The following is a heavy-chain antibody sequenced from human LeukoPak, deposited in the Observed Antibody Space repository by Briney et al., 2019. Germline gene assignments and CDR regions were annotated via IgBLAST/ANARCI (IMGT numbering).Heavy chain of an antibody. J-gene: IGHJ4*02. CDR3: ARDVRRSDSGNAMFDY. V-gene: IGHV1-3*01. Sequence: ASVKVSCKTSGDTFTNYALHWVRQAPGQRLQWMGCINADNGNTKYSQEFQGRVTITRDTFASTTYMELSSLTSEDTAVYYCARDVRRSDSGNAMFDYWGQGTLVTASS. D-gene: IGHD2-2*01. CDR1: GDTFTNYA. CDR2: INADNGNT.